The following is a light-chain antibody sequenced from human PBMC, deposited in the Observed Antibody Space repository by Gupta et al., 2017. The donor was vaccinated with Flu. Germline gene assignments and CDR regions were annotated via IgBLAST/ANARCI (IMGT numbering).Light chain of an antibody. Sequence: DVVMTQSPHSLSVTLGQPASISCRSSQGLVYSDGNTYLHWFQQRPGQTPRRLIHLVSYRGSGVPDRFSGSGSGTYFTLKISRVEADDVGIYFCMQGAHWPWTFGQGTKVEVK. CDR1: QGLVYSDGNTY. CDR2: LVS. V-gene: IGKV2-30*01. CDR3: MQGAHWPWT. J-gene: IGKJ1*01.